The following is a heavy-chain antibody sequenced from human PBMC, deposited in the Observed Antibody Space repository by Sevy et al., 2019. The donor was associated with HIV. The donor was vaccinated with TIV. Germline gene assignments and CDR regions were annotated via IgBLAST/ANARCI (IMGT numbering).Heavy chain of an antibody. J-gene: IGHJ5*02. Sequence: SETLSLTCTVSGGSISSYYWSWIRQPAGKGLEWIGRIYTSGSTNHNPSLKSRVTMSVDTSKNQFSLKLSSVTAADTAVYYCARGPLIAARYNWFDPWGQGTLVTVSS. CDR3: ARGPLIAARYNWFDP. D-gene: IGHD6-6*01. V-gene: IGHV4-4*07. CDR2: IYTSGST. CDR1: GGSISSYY.